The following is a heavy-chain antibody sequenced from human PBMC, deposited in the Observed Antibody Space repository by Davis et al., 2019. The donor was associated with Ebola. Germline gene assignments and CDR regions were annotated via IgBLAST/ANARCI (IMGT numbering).Heavy chain of an antibody. V-gene: IGHV4-59*02. Sequence: MPSETLFLTCTVSNGYVGSYYWSWIRQSPGKGLEWIGYIYYIGKTNYNPSLESRVTISVDTSKNQFSLKLSSVTAADTAVYYCARDRGGYTPYYFDYWGQGTLVTVSS. CDR2: IYYIGKT. CDR3: ARDRGGYTPYYFDY. CDR1: NGYVGSYY. J-gene: IGHJ4*02. D-gene: IGHD3-16*02.